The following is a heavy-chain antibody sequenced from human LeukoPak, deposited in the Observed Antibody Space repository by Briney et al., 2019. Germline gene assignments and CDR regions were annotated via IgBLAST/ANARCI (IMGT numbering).Heavy chain of an antibody. D-gene: IGHD5-24*01. J-gene: IGHJ4*02. CDR1: GFTFSNAW. V-gene: IGHV3-11*01. Sequence: GGSLRLSCAASGFTFSNAWMSWVRQAPGKGLEWVSYISSSGSTIYYADSVKGRFTISRDNSKNTLYLQMNSLRAEDTAVYYCAKSGYNRFDYWGQGTLVTVSS. CDR2: ISSSGSTI. CDR3: AKSGYNRFDY.